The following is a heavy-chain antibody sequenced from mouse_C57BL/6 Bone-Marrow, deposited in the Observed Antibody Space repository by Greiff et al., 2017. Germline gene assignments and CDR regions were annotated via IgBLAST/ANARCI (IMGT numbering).Heavy chain of an antibody. Sequence: QVQLQQPGAELVKPGASVKLSCKASGYTFTSYWMHWVKQRPGQGLEWIGMIHPNSGSTNYNEKFKSKATLTVDKSSSTAYMQLSSLTSEDSAVYYCARCPTIVTFDDWGQGTTLTVSS. V-gene: IGHV1-64*01. D-gene: IGHD2-5*01. CDR2: IHPNSGST. CDR1: GYTFTSYW. CDR3: ARCPTIVTFDD. J-gene: IGHJ2*01.